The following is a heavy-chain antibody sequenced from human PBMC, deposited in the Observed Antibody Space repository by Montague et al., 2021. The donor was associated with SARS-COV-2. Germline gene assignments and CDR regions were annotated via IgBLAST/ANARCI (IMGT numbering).Heavy chain of an antibody. V-gene: IGHV4-61*02. CDR2: IYTSGST. CDR1: GGSISSGSYY. CDR3: ARDRPPVATTFYYYYYGMDV. J-gene: IGHJ6*02. D-gene: IGHD5-12*01. Sequence: TLSLTCTVSGGSISSGSYYWSWIRQPAGQGLDWIGRIYTSGSTNYNPSLKSRVTISVDTSKNQFSLRLSSVTAADTAVYYCARDRPPVATTFYYYYYGMDVGGQGTTVTVSS.